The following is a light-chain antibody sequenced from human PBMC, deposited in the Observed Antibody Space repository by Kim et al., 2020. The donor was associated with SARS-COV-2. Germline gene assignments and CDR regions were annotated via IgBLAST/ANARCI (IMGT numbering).Light chain of an antibody. CDR1: QGIGKS. Sequence: DIQMTQSPSSLSASVGDRVTITCRASQGIGKSLAWFQQKPGKAPKSLIYDVSNLESGVPSRFSGSGSGTDFTLTISSLQPEDFASYYCQQYKDYPLTFGGGTKVDIK. CDR2: DVS. CDR3: QQYKDYPLT. V-gene: IGKV1-16*01. J-gene: IGKJ4*01.